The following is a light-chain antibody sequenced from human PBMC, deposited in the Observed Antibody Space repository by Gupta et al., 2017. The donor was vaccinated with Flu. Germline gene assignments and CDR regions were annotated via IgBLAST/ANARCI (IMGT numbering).Light chain of an antibody. Sequence: IQMTQSPSTLSASVGDRVTITCRASHSISTWWAWYHQKSGQVPKLLIYKATTLEARVPSRFGSRGSGTDFTLTISSLHPDDFATYCWQQYDRDPLTFGGGTRVEIK. V-gene: IGKV1-5*03. J-gene: IGKJ4*01. CDR2: KAT. CDR1: HSISTW. CDR3: QQYDRDPLT.